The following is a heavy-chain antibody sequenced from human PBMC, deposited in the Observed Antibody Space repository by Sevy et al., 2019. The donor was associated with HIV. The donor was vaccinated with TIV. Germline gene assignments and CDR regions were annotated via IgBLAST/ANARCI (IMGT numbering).Heavy chain of an antibody. CDR1: GGTMNSFY. V-gene: IGHV4-59*01. D-gene: IGHD6-13*01. J-gene: IGHJ4*02. CDR2: ISYNGSR. Sequence: SETLSLTCSISGGTMNSFYWNWIRQPPGKGLEWIGYISYNGSRDSKSYLKKRLTISIDTPKNQFSLRLTSLTAADTAVYYCARGGPNQQQLDYFDYWGRGTLVTVSS. CDR3: ARGGPNQQQLDYFDY.